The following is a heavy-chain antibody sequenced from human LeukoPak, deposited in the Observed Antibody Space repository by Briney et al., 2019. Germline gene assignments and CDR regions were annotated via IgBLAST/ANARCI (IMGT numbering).Heavy chain of an antibody. Sequence: GGSLRLSCAASGFTFNSYAMSWVRQAPGKGLEWVSAISGSGGSTYYADSVKGRFTISRDNSKNTLYLQMNSLRAEDTAVYYCAVVVAATSFDYWGQGTLVTVSP. V-gene: IGHV3-23*01. CDR2: ISGSGGST. J-gene: IGHJ4*02. CDR1: GFTFNSYA. D-gene: IGHD2-15*01. CDR3: AVVVAATSFDY.